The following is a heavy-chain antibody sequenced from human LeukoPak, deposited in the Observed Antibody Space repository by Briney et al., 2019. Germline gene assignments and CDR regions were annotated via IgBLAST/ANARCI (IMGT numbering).Heavy chain of an antibody. CDR2: ISDDGTNK. J-gene: IGHJ6*03. CDR1: GFTFSSFG. CDR3: ARGQGDRYYYYYMDV. D-gene: IGHD3-16*01. Sequence: PGGSLRLSCAASGFTFSSFGMHWVRQAPGKGLEWVASISDDGTNKYYTDSVKGRFTISRDNSKNTLFLQMDNLRVEDTAVYFCARGQGDRYYYYYMDVWGKGTTVTVSS. V-gene: IGHV3-30*05.